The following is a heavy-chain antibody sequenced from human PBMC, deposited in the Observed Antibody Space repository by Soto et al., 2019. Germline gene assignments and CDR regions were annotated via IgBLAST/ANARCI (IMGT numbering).Heavy chain of an antibody. CDR1: GYKFTSYW. D-gene: IGHD6-13*01. V-gene: IGHV5-51*01. CDR2: IYPDDSDT. J-gene: IGHJ6*02. Sequence: GESLKISCKPSGYKFTSYWIGSVRQIPGKGLEWMGIIYPDDSDTTYSPSFEGQVTISADKSISTAYLQWSSLKASYTATYYCARPGFSSSWYRMDVWGQGTTVTVS. CDR3: ARPGFSSSWYRMDV.